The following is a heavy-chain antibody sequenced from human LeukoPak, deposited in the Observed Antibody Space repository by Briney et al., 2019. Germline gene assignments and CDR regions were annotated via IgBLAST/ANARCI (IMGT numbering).Heavy chain of an antibody. J-gene: IGHJ3*02. CDR2: IIPIFGTA. D-gene: IGHD2/OR15-2a*01. Sequence: SVKVSCKASGGTFSSYAISWVRQAPGQGLEWMGGIIPIFGTANYAQKFQGRVTITADESTSTAYMELSSLRSEDTAVYYCARGPFPGDAFDIWGQGTMVTVSS. CDR3: ARGPFPGDAFDI. CDR1: GGTFSSYA. V-gene: IGHV1-69*13.